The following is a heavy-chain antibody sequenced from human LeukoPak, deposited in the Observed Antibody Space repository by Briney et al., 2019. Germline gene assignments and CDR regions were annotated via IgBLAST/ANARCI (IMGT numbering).Heavy chain of an antibody. Sequence: PSETLSLTCTVSGGSISSYYWSWIRQPPGKGLEWIGSIYHSGSTYYNPSLKSRVTISVDTSKNQFSLKLSSVTAADTAVYYCARRVVGATNYFDYWGQGTLVTVSS. V-gene: IGHV4-59*08. CDR3: ARRVVGATNYFDY. CDR1: GGSISSYY. J-gene: IGHJ4*02. CDR2: IYHSGST. D-gene: IGHD2-15*01.